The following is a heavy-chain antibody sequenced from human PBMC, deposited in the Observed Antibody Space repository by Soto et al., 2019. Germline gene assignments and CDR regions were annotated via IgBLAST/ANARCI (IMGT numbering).Heavy chain of an antibody. CDR1: GYNFERYA. J-gene: IGHJ4*02. CDR3: ARWLNGNSRFDH. Sequence: QDHLVQSGAEMKKPGASVRVSCKASGYNFERYALHWLRQAPGQSLEWVGWINIANGNTKYAEKLQGRVTISRDTSASTAYLDLSSLRSEDTAMYYCARWLNGNSRFDHWGQGTLVTVSS. D-gene: IGHD1-1*01. V-gene: IGHV1-3*04. CDR2: INIANGNT.